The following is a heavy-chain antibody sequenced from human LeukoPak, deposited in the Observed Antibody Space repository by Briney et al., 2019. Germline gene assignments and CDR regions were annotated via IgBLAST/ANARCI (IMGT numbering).Heavy chain of an antibody. D-gene: IGHD3-10*01. CDR3: AKDQVTAEEFDYYYYYYGMDV. CDR2: ISYDGSNK. CDR1: GFTFSSYS. J-gene: IGHJ6*02. Sequence: PGGSLRLSCAASGFTFSSYSMHWVRQAPGKGLEWVAVISYDGSNKYYADSVKGRFTISRDNSKNTLYLQMNSLRAEDTAVYYCAKDQVTAEEFDYYYYYYGMDVWGQGTTVTVSS. V-gene: IGHV3-30*18.